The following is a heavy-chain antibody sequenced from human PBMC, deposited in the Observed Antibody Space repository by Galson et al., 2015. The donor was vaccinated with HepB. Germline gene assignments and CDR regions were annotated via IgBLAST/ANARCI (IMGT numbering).Heavy chain of an antibody. CDR1: GDSVSSSSGA. D-gene: IGHD6-13*01. Sequence: CAISGDSVSSSSGAWNWIRQSPSGGLEWLGRTFYRSKWYTDYALSVKSRITISPETSKNQLSLQLNSVTPEDTAVYYCAKGEYTRSWSFSKWGQGTLVTVSS. J-gene: IGHJ4*02. CDR2: TFYRSKWYT. V-gene: IGHV6-1*01. CDR3: AKGEYTRSWSFSK.